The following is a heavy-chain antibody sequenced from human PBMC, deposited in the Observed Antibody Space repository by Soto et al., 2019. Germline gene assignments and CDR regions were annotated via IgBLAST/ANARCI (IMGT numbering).Heavy chain of an antibody. CDR1: WDSVCGYV. J-gene: IGHJ5*02. CDR2: ITFRGVT. CDR3: ARKLEASVRHVEWFSYKWFDP. Sequence: SETLSLSCEVHWDSVCGYVWSLIRQPPGKGLEWIGEITFRGVTNYHPSLKSRVSMSVDTSKNRISLNVSSVTAADTALYFCARKLEASVRHVEWFSYKWFDPWGPGTLVTVSS. V-gene: IGHV4-34*01. D-gene: IGHD3-9*01.